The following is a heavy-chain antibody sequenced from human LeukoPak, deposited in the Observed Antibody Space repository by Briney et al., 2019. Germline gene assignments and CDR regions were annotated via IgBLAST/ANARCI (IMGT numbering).Heavy chain of an antibody. V-gene: IGHV3-66*01. CDR2: INTGGST. CDR3: ARGGLHSDFDS. D-gene: IGHD5-24*01. CDR1: GFTFSGNY. J-gene: IGHJ4*02. Sequence: GGSLRLSCVGSGFTFSGNYMSWVRQAPGKGLEWVSFINTGGSTYYADSVKGRFTISRDNSKNTLFLQINSLRAQDTAVYYCARGGLHSDFDSWGQGTLVTVSS.